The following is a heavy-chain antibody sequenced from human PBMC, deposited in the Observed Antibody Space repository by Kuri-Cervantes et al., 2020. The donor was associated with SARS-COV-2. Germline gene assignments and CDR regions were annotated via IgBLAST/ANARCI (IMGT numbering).Heavy chain of an antibody. J-gene: IGHJ3*02. Sequence: GESLKISCAASGFTFSSYSMNWVRQAPGKGLEWVAVISYDGSNKYYADSVKGRFTISRDNSKNTLYLQMNSLRAEDTAVYYCARDLYMRRLDAFDIWGQGTMVTVSS. CDR3: ARDLYMRRLDAFDI. CDR2: ISYDGSNK. D-gene: IGHD1-1*01. V-gene: IGHV3-30*03. CDR1: GFTFSSYS.